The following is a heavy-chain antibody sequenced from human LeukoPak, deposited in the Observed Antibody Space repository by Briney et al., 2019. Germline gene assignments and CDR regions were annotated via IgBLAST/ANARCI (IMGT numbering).Heavy chain of an antibody. Sequence: ASVKVSCKAFGYTFTSYYMHWVRQAPGQGLEWMGIINPSGGSTSYAQKFQGRVTMTRDTSTSTVYMELSSLRSEDTAVYYCARDCGGDCYSGYAFDIWGQGTMVTVSS. CDR1: GYTFTSYY. D-gene: IGHD2-21*02. J-gene: IGHJ3*02. CDR3: ARDCGGDCYSGYAFDI. CDR2: INPSGGST. V-gene: IGHV1-46*01.